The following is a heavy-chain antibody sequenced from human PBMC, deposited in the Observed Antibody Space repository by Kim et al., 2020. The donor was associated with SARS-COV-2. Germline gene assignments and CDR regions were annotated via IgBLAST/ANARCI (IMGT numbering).Heavy chain of an antibody. CDR2: MSWKKDRI. Sequence: GGSLRLSCVASGLNFADYGMHWVRQVPGKGLEWVSGMSWKKDRINYADSVKGRFTISRDNAKNALHLQMNSLRTEDTALYHCVRDKGQWLAYGLDVWGQGTTVIVSS. V-gene: IGHV3-9*01. CDR3: VRDKGQWLAYGLDV. J-gene: IGHJ6*02. CDR1: GLNFADYG. D-gene: IGHD6-19*01.